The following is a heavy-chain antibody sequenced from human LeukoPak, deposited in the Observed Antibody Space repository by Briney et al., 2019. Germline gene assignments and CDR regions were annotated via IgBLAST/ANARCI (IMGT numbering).Heavy chain of an antibody. CDR3: ARASGVAAAGPDY. J-gene: IGHJ4*02. CDR1: GYTFTGYY. Sequence: ASVKVSCMASGYTFTGYYMHWVRQAPGQGLEWMGWINPNSGGTNYAQKFQGRVTMTRDTSISTAYMELSRLRSDDTAVYYCARASGVAAAGPDYWGQGTLVTVSS. CDR2: INPNSGGT. D-gene: IGHD6-13*01. V-gene: IGHV1-2*02.